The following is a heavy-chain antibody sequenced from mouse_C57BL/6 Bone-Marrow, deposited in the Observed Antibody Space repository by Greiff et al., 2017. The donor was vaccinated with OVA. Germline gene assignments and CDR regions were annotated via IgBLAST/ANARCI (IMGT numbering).Heavy chain of an antibody. CDR1: GYTFTSYG. V-gene: IGHV1-81*01. CDR2: IYPRSGNT. J-gene: IGHJ1*03. D-gene: IGHD1-1*01. CDR3: ARGDYYGSNWYFDV. Sequence: QVQLQQSGAELARPGASVKLSCKASGYTFTSYGISWVKQRTGQGLEWIGEIYPRSGNTYYNEKFKGKATLTADTSSSTAYMELRSLTSEDSADYFCARGDYYGSNWYFDVWGTGTTVTVSS.